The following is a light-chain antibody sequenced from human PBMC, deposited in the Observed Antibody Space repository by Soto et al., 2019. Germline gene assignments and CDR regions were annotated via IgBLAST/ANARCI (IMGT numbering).Light chain of an antibody. CDR3: QSYDSSLSGSV. V-gene: IGLV1-40*01. CDR2: GNS. J-gene: IGLJ1*01. Sequence: QSVLTQPPSVSGAPGQRVTISCTGSSSNIGAGYDVHWYQQLPGTAPKLLIYGNSNRPSGVPDRFSGSKSGTSASLAITGLQAGDEADYYCQSYDSSLSGSVLGTGTKVTVL. CDR1: SSNIGAGYD.